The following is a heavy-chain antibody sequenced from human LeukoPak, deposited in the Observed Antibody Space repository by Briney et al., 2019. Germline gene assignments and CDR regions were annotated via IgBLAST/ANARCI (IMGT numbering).Heavy chain of an antibody. D-gene: IGHD3-22*01. CDR2: INPDTGGA. J-gene: IGHJ5*02. CDR1: GYSFSAYY. V-gene: IGHV1-2*02. Sequence: ASVKASCKASGYSFSAYYIQWVRPAPGQGLEWMGWINPDTGGAKFAQKFQGRVTMTRDTSISTSYMERSSLTSDDTAVYFCAREDSSGYRLNYFDPWGQGTLVTVSS. CDR3: AREDSSGYRLNYFDP.